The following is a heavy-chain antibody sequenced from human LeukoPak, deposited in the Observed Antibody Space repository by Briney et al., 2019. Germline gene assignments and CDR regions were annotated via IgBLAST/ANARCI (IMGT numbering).Heavy chain of an antibody. Sequence: GGSLRLSCAASGFTFSSYSMNWVRQAPGKGLEWVSSISSSSSYIYYADSVKGRFTISRDNAKNSLHLQMNSLRAEDTAVYYCARGDTAMVIGYYYYGMDVWGQGTTVTVSS. CDR1: GFTFSSYS. J-gene: IGHJ6*02. D-gene: IGHD5-18*01. V-gene: IGHV3-21*01. CDR3: ARGDTAMVIGYYYYGMDV. CDR2: ISSSSSYI.